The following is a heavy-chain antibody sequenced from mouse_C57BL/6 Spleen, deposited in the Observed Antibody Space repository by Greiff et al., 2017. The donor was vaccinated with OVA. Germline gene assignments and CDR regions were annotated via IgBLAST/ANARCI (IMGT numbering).Heavy chain of an antibody. Sequence: VQLKESGPEPVKPGASVKISCKASGYSFTGYYMNWVKQSPEKSLEWIGEINPSTGGTTYNQKFKAKATLTVDTSSSTAYMQLKSLTSEDSAVYYCARGGYSNYGYWGKGTTLTVSS. J-gene: IGHJ2*01. CDR2: INPSTGGT. CDR3: ARGGYSNYGY. V-gene: IGHV1-42*01. D-gene: IGHD2-5*01. CDR1: GYSFTGYY.